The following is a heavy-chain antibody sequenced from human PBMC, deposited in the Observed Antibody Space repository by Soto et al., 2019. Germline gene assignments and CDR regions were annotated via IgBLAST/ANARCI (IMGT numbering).Heavy chain of an antibody. J-gene: IGHJ6*03. CDR2: IYPGDSDT. CDR3: ARYREPGYVDYSGYYYYYFMDV. D-gene: IGHD4-17*01. V-gene: IGHV5-51*01. CDR1: GYSFTSYW. Sequence: PGESLKISCKGSGYSFTSYWIGWVRQMPGKGLEWMGIIYPGDSDTRYSPSFQGQVTISADKSISTAYLQWSSLKASDTGMYYCARYREPGYVDYSGYYYYYFMDVWGKGTTVTVSS.